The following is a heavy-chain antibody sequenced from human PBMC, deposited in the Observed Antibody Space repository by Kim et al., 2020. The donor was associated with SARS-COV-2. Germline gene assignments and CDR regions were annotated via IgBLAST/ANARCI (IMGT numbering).Heavy chain of an antibody. V-gene: IGHV3-23*03. CDR1: GFTFSSYA. D-gene: IGHD5-12*01. J-gene: IGHJ4*02. CDR2: IYSGGYYT. CDR3: AKGLWATTTPFDY. Sequence: GGSLRLSCAASGFTFSSYAMNWVRQAPGKGLEWVSIIYSGGYYTYYADSVKGRFTISRDNSKNTCYLQMNSLRAEDTAVYYCAKGLWATTTPFDYWGQGTLVTVSS.